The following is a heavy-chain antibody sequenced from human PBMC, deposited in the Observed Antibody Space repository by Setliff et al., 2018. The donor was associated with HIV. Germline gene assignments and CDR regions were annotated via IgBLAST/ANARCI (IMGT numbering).Heavy chain of an antibody. J-gene: IGHJ4*02. CDR2: RYTTGST. Sequence: SETLSLTCTVSGGSVSSGSYYWSWIRQPAGRGLEWIGHRYTTGSTSYNPSLKSRVTISVYTSKNQFSLKLSSVTAADTALYYCVTGRDAYKTGYWGQGILITVSS. V-gene: IGHV4-61*09. CDR3: VTGRDAYKTGY. CDR1: GGSVSSGSYY. D-gene: IGHD2-15*01.